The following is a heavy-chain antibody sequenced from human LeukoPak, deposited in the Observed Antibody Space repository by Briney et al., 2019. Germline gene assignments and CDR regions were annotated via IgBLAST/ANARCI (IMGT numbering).Heavy chain of an antibody. V-gene: IGHV3-23*01. J-gene: IGHJ4*02. CDR3: ADGGGPYYDILQSRGYYFDY. Sequence: GGSLRLSCAASGFTFSSYAMSWVRQAPGKGLEWVSAISGSGGSTYYADSVKGRFTISRDNSKNTLYLQMNSLRAEDTAVYYCADGGGPYYDILQSRGYYFDYWGQGTLVTVSS. CDR1: GFTFSSYA. CDR2: ISGSGGST. D-gene: IGHD3-9*01.